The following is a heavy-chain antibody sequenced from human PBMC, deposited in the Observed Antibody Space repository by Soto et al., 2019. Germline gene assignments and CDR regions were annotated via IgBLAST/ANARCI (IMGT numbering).Heavy chain of an antibody. CDR2: ISAYNGNT. Sequence: ASVKVSCKASGYTFTGYYMHWVRQAPGQGLEWMGWISAYNGNTNYAQNFQGRVTMTTDTSTSTGYMELRSLRSDDTAVYYCARTDYGDYETFDYWGQGTLVTVSS. V-gene: IGHV1-18*04. CDR3: ARTDYGDYETFDY. D-gene: IGHD4-17*01. CDR1: GYTFTGYY. J-gene: IGHJ4*02.